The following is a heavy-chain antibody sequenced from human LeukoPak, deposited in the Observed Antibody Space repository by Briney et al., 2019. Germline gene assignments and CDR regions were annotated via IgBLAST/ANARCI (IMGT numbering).Heavy chain of an antibody. J-gene: IGHJ2*01. CDR1: GFTFSSYW. V-gene: IGHV3-74*01. Sequence: PGGSLKLSCAASGFTFSSYWMHWVRQAPGKGLVWVSRINGDGSSTAYADSVKGRFTISRDNAKNTLYLQMNSLTAEDTAVYYCARAPPWYFDLRAGGTLVTVSS. CDR3: ARAPPWYFDL. CDR2: INGDGSST.